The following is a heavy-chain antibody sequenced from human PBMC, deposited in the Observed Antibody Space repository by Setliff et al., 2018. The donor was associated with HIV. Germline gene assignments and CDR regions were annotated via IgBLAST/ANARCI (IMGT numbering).Heavy chain of an antibody. J-gene: IGHJ4*02. Sequence: GGSLRLSCAASGFTFSNYEMSWVRQAPGKGPGWVSYITGSGDTIYYADSVKCRFTMSRDNSKDSVYLQMNTLRVEDTAVYYCAREATPRHSSGWVYFDYWGQGMMVTVS. CDR3: AREATPRHSSGWVYFDY. CDR1: GFTFSNYE. D-gene: IGHD6-19*01. V-gene: IGHV3-48*03. CDR2: ITGSGDTI.